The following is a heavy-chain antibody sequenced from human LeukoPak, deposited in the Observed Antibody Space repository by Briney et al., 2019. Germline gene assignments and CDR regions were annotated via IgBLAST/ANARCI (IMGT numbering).Heavy chain of an antibody. CDR1: GFTFSSYA. CDR2: ISGSGGTT. CDR3: AKDRGIYSGSRVDY. J-gene: IGHJ4*02. D-gene: IGHD1-26*01. V-gene: IGHV3-23*01. Sequence: PGGSLRLSCAASGFTFSSYAMSWVRQAPGKGLEWVSAISGSGGTTYYADSVKGRFTISRGNSENTLYLQMNSLRAEDTAVYYCAKDRGIYSGSRVDYWGQGTLVTVSS.